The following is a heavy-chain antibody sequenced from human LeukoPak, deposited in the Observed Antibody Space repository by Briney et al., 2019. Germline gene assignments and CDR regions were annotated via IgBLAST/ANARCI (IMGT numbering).Heavy chain of an antibody. CDR2: ISAYNGNT. CDR3: ARDDGSYLFDY. D-gene: IGHD1-26*01. J-gene: IGHJ4*02. V-gene: IGHV1-18*01. Sequence: ASVKVSCKASGYTFTSCGISWVRQPPGQGREWMGWISAYNGNTNYAQKLQGRVTMTTDTSTSTGYMELRSLRSDDTAVYYCARDDGSYLFDYWGQGTLVTVSS. CDR1: GYTFTSCG.